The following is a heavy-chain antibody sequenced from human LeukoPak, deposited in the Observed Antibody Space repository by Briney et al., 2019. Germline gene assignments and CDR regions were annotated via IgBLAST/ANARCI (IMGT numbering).Heavy chain of an antibody. D-gene: IGHD5-12*01. CDR3: AREGGYDPFDY. CDR2: INSDGSSA. J-gene: IGHJ4*02. CDR1: GFTFSYYW. Sequence: GGSLRLSCAASGFTFSYYWMHWVRQAPGKXLVWVSRINSDGSSASYADSVKGRFTISRDNAKNTLYLQMNSLRAEDTAVYYCAREGGYDPFDYWGQGTLVTVSS. V-gene: IGHV3-74*01.